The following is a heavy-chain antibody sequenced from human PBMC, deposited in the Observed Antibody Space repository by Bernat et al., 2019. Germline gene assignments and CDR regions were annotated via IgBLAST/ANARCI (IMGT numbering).Heavy chain of an antibody. D-gene: IGHD5-18*01. CDR2: IKEDGSEK. CDR1: GFTFSHYW. V-gene: IGHV3-7*01. Sequence: DVQLVESGGGLVQPGGSLRLSCAASGFTFSHYWMSWVRQAPGKGLEWVANIKEDGSEKYYVDSVKGRFTISRDNAKNTLFLQMNSLSAEDTAVYFCAREGSDTPYNWFDPWGQGTLVTVSS. J-gene: IGHJ5*02. CDR3: AREGSDTPYNWFDP.